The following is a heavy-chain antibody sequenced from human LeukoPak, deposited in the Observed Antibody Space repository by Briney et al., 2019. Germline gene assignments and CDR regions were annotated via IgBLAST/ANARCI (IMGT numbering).Heavy chain of an antibody. CDR3: AKDLHYNDGKWEFDP. D-gene: IGHD5-24*01. CDR2: IIGSGAA. J-gene: IGHJ5*02. Sequence: GGSLRLSCAASGFIITTYSMAWVRQAPGKGLEWVAGIIGSGAAFYSDSVKGRFTISKDNSKKMVYLQMISLRVEDTATYYCAKDLHYNDGKWEFDPWGQGTLVTVSS. CDR1: GFIITTYS. V-gene: IGHV3-23*01.